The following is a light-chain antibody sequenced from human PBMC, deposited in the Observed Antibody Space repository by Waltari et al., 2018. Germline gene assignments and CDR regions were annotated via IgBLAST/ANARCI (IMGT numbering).Light chain of an antibody. V-gene: IGKV3-11*01. J-gene: IGKJ3*01. CDR1: HSVSSN. CDR2: DAS. Sequence: EIVLTQSPATLSLSPGERATLSCRASHSVSSNLAWYQQKPGQAPRLLIYDASNRATGIPARFSGSGSGTDFTLTISSLEPEDFAVYYCQQRSNWPLTFGPGTKVDIK. CDR3: QQRSNWPLT.